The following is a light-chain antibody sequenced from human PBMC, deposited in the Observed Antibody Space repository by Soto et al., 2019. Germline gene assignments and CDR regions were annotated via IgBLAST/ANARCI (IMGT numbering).Light chain of an antibody. CDR3: ATWDDSLNGHV. CDR2: YDD. CDR1: TSNIGNNG. J-gene: IGLJ7*01. V-gene: IGLV1-36*01. Sequence: QSVLTQPPSVSEAPGQRVTISCSGGTSNIGNNGVNWYRQFSGKAPKLLVYYDDLLPSGVSDRFSGSKSGTSASLAISGLQSEDEADYYCATWDDSLNGHVLGGGTQLTVL.